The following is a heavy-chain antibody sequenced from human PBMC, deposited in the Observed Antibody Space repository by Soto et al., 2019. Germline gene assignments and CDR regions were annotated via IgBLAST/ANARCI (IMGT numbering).Heavy chain of an antibody. CDR2: VSGSGDST. CDR1: GFTFSSYA. V-gene: IGHV3-23*01. CDR3: ARRGPGTYFDY. J-gene: IGHJ4*02. Sequence: EVQLLDSGGGLVQPGGSLRLSCAASGFTFSSYAMNWVRQATGKGLEWVSVVSGSGDSTYYADSVKGRFTISRDNSKTTLYLQMNSLRAEDTAVYYCARRGPGTYFDYWGQGTLVTVSS. D-gene: IGHD6-13*01.